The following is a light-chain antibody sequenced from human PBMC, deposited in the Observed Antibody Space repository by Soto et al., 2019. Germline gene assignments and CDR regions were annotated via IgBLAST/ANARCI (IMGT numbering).Light chain of an antibody. J-gene: IGLJ3*02. CDR2: EVR. CDR1: SSDIGYYRY. Sequence: QSALTQPASVSGSPGQSITISCTGTSSDIGYYRYVSWYQQHPGKVPKLLIYEVRHRPSGVSDRFSGSKSGNTASLTISGLQAEDEADYHCSSYSGTTTLLFGGGTKLTVL. V-gene: IGLV2-14*03. CDR3: SSYSGTTTLL.